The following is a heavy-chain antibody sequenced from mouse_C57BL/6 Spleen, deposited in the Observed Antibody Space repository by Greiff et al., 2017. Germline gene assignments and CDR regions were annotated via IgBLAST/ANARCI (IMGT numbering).Heavy chain of an antibody. D-gene: IGHD1-1*01. CDR3: ARHGSSPWFAY. J-gene: IGHJ3*01. V-gene: IGHV1-9*01. CDR2: ILPGSGST. CDR1: GYTFTGYW. Sequence: VMLVESGAELMKPGASVKLSCKATGYTFTGYWIEWVKQRPGHGLEWIGEILPGSGSTNYNEKFKGKATFTADTASNPAYMQLSSLTTEDSAIYYCARHGSSPWFAYWGQGTLVTVSA.